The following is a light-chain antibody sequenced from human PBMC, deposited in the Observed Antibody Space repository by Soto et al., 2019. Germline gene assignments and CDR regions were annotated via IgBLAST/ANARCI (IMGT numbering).Light chain of an antibody. Sequence: SYELTQPLSGSVALGQTARITCGGNNIGSKNVHWYQQKPGQAPVLVIYRDSNRPSGIPERFSGSNSGNTATLTISRAQAGDEADYYCQVWDSRVVFGGGTKVTVL. CDR2: RDS. J-gene: IGLJ2*01. CDR1: NIGSKN. V-gene: IGLV3-9*01. CDR3: QVWDSRVV.